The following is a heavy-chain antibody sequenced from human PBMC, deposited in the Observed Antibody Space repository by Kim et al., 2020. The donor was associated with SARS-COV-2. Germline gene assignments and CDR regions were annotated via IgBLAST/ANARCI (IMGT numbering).Heavy chain of an antibody. CDR2: ISGSGGST. V-gene: IGHV3-23*01. CDR3: ARDYYDSSGYYYDDY. Sequence: GGSLRLSCAASGFTFSSYAMSWVRQAPGKGLEWVSAISGSGGSTYYADSVKGRFTISRDNSKNTLYLQMNSLRAEDTAVYYCARDYYDSSGYYYDDYWGQGTLVTVSS. CDR1: GFTFSSYA. J-gene: IGHJ4*02. D-gene: IGHD3-22*01.